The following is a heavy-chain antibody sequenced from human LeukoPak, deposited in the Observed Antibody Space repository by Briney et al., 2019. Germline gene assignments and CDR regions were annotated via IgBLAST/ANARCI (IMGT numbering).Heavy chain of an antibody. CDR1: GFTFSRYS. J-gene: IGHJ4*02. V-gene: IGHV3-21*01. CDR3: ARDYPNDCSSRSCASPFDY. D-gene: IGHD2-2*01. Sequence: PGESLRLSCAASGFTFSRYSMAWVRQAPGKGLEWVSSITLSNSISFADSVRGRFTISRANAWNSLYLQLNSLRAEDTAIYYCARDYPNDCSSRSCASPFDYWGQGILVTVSP. CDR2: ITLSNSI.